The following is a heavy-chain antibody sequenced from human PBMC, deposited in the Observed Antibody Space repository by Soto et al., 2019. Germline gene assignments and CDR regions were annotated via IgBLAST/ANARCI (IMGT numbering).Heavy chain of an antibody. Sequence: SETLSLTCAVYGGSFSGYYWSWIRQPPGKGLEWIGEINHSGSTNYNPSLKSRVTISVDTSKNQFSLKLSSVTAADTAVYYCARGSKCVYCSSTSGIDYWGQGTLVTVSS. CDR3: ARGSKCVYCSSTSGIDY. V-gene: IGHV4-34*01. D-gene: IGHD2-2*01. CDR1: GGSFSGYY. CDR2: INHSGST. J-gene: IGHJ4*02.